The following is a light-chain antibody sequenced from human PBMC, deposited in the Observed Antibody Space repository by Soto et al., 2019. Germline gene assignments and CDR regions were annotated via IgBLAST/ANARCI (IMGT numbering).Light chain of an antibody. J-gene: IGLJ1*01. CDR1: SSNIGAGYD. CDR3: QSYDSSLSGV. CDR2: GNS. Sequence: QPVLTQPPSVSGAPGQRVTISCTGSSSNIGAGYDVHWYQQLPGTAPKLLIYGNSNRPSGVPDRFSGSKSGTSASLAITGIQAEDEADDYCQSYDSSLSGVFGPGTKLTVL. V-gene: IGLV1-40*01.